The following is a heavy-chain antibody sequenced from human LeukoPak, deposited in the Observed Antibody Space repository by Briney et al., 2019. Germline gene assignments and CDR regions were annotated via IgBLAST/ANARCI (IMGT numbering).Heavy chain of an antibody. CDR2: IYYTGST. V-gene: IGHV4-59*08. Sequence: PSETLSLTCTVSGGSTTGYHWTWVRQPPGKGLEWIGNIYYTGSTKYNASLQSRVTISVDTSKNQFSLRLTSVTAADTAVYYCATGRAYGDYFDAFDIWGQGTMVTVSS. J-gene: IGHJ3*02. D-gene: IGHD4-17*01. CDR1: GGSTTGYH. CDR3: ATGRAYGDYFDAFDI.